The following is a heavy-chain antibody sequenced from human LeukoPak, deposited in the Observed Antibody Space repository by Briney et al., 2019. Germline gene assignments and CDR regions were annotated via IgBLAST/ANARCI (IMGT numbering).Heavy chain of an antibody. CDR2: ISGSGGST. CDR1: GFTFSSYA. V-gene: IGHV3-23*01. D-gene: IGHD4-11*01. Sequence: GGSLRLSCAASGFTFSSYAMSWVRQAPGKGLEWVSAISGSGGSTYYADSVKGRFTISRDISKDILYLEMNNVSVDDTAVYYCARGVDYTALDIWGQGTMVSVSS. CDR3: ARGVDYTALDI. J-gene: IGHJ3*02.